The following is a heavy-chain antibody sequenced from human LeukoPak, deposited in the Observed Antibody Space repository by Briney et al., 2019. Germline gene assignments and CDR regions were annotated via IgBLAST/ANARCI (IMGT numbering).Heavy chain of an antibody. D-gene: IGHD6-6*01. CDR2: INHSGST. Sequence: PSETLSLTCAVYGGSFSGYHWSWIRQPPGKGLEWIGEINHSGSTNYNPPLKSRVTISVDTSKNQFSLKLSSVTAADTAVYYCARQRIAARANFDYWGQGTLVTVSS. CDR3: ARQRIAARANFDY. CDR1: GGSFSGYH. V-gene: IGHV4-34*01. J-gene: IGHJ4*02.